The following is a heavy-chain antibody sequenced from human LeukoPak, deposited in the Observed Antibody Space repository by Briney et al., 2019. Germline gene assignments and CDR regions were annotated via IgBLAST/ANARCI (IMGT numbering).Heavy chain of an antibody. Sequence: SETLSLTCGVSGYSISGGYYWGWIRQSPGKGLEWIATIFHTGSIYHNPSLKSRVILSVDTSKNHFSLILTSVTAADTAVYYCVRMGVSYYYDSSTYYPVAFDVWGQGTMVTVSS. CDR3: VRMGVSYYYDSSTYYPVAFDV. J-gene: IGHJ3*01. CDR1: GYSISGGYY. D-gene: IGHD3-22*01. V-gene: IGHV4-38-2*01. CDR2: IFHTGSI.